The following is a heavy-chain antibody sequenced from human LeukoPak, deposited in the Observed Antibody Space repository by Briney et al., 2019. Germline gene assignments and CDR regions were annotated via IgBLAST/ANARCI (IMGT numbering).Heavy chain of an antibody. CDR2: ISHTGLT. J-gene: IGHJ5*02. D-gene: IGHD1-1*01. Sequence: SETLSLTCAVYGGSFSGYYWTLLRQTPGKGLEWIGEISHTGLTGSNPSLKSRVTIFVDSSKKQFSLRMTSVTAADTGVYYCARVPDITARPCDTWGPGTLVTVSS. CDR3: ARVPDITARPCDT. V-gene: IGHV4-34*01. CDR1: GGSFSGYY.